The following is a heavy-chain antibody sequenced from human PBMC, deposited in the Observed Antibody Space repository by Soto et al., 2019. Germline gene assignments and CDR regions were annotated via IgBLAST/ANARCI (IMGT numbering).Heavy chain of an antibody. Sequence: QVQLVQSGAEVKKPGSSVKVSCKASGGTFSNYAINWVRQAPGQGLEWMGGIIPIFATADYAQKFQGRVTITADESTSTAYMELSSLRSEDTAVYYCARDQGGNRYYSYGMDVWGQGTTVTVSS. J-gene: IGHJ6*02. V-gene: IGHV1-69*12. CDR2: IIPIFATA. CDR3: ARDQGGNRYYSYGMDV. D-gene: IGHD2-15*01. CDR1: GGTFSNYA.